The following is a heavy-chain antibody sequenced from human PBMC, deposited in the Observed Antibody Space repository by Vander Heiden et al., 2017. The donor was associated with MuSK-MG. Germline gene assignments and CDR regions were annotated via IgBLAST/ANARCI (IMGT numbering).Heavy chain of an antibody. J-gene: IGHJ4*02. V-gene: IGHV3-21*01. CDR3: ASFLHGRDFDY. CDR2: ISSSISYT. Sequence: VQRLDSGGGLVRPEGSLRLACAAPGFTFSSYSMHCIPHPPGKGLEWVPSISSSISYTDYADSVKGRFTISSDNAKNSLYMQLNSLSAEETAVYYCASFLHGRDFDYWGQGTLVTVSS. CDR1: GFTFSSYS.